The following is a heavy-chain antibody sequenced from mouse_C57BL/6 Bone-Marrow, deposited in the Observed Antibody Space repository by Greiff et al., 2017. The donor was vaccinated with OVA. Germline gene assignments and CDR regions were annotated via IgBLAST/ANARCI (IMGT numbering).Heavy chain of an antibody. D-gene: IGHD2-4*01. CDR1: GYTFTDYN. J-gene: IGHJ2*01. CDR2: INPNNGGT. CDR3: ARSGVYYDYDGGYFDY. V-gene: IGHV1-22*01. Sequence: VQLKESGPELVKPGASVKMSCKASGYTFTDYNMHWVKQSHGKSLEWIGYINPNNGGTSYNQKFKGKATLTVNKSSSTAYMELRSLTSEDSAVYDCARSGVYYDYDGGYFDYWGQGTTLTVSS.